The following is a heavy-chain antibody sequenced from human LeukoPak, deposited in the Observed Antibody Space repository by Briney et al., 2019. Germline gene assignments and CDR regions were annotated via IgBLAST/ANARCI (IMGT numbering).Heavy chain of an antibody. CDR2: IDPSDSYT. Sequence: GESLKISCKGSGYSFTTYWISWVRQMPGKGLEWMGRIDPSDSYTNYSPSFQGHVTISADTSISSAYLKWSSLKACDTAMYYCAKWGAGGDFDVWGQGTMVTVSS. J-gene: IGHJ3*01. V-gene: IGHV5-10-1*01. CDR1: GYSFTTYW. D-gene: IGHD3-16*01. CDR3: AKWGAGGDFDV.